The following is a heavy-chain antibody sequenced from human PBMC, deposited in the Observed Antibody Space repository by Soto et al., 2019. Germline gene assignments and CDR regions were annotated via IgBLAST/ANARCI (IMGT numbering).Heavy chain of an antibody. CDR1: GFTFSSYE. D-gene: IGHD3-22*01. CDR3: ARDWGPYYYDSSGFDY. V-gene: IGHV3-48*03. CDR2: ISSSGSTI. J-gene: IGHJ4*02. Sequence: PGWSLRLSCASSGFTFSSYEMNWVRQAPGKGLEWVSYISSSGSTIYYADSVKGRFTISRDNAKNSLYLQMNSLRAEDTAVYYCARDWGPYYYDSSGFDYWGQGTLVTVSS.